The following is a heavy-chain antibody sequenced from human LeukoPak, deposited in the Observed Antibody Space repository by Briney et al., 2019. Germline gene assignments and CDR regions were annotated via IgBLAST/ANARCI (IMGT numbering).Heavy chain of an antibody. CDR1: GGSVSSYY. CDR3: ARGGVVVQDAFDI. CDR2: IYSSGNT. V-gene: IGHV4-59*08. D-gene: IGHD1-1*01. Sequence: SETLSLTCTVSGGSVSSYYWGWIRQPPGKGLEWIGSIYSSGNTNDNPSLKSRLTISVNTSKNQFSLKLASVTAADTAMYYCARGGVVVQDAFDIWGQGTMVTVSS. J-gene: IGHJ3*02.